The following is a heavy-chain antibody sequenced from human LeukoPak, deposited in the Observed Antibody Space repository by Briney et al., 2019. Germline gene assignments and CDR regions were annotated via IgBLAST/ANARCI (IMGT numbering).Heavy chain of an antibody. J-gene: IGHJ6*02. CDR1: GYTFTSYG. CDR2: ISAYNGNT. CDR3: ARLAGLMVYDYGMDV. Sequence: RVASVKVSCKASGYTFTSYGISWVRQAPGQGLEWMGWISAYNGNTNYAQKLQGRVTMTTDTSTSTAYMELRSLRSDDTAVYYCARLAGLMVYDYGMDVWGQGTTVTVSS. V-gene: IGHV1-18*01. D-gene: IGHD2-8*01.